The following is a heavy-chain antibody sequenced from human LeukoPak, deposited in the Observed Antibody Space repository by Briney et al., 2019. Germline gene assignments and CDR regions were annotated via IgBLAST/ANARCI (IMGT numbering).Heavy chain of an antibody. CDR2: IYPGDSDT. V-gene: IGHV5-51*01. CDR3: ARPGYSGSYYDFDY. CDR1: GSDFTTYW. Sequence: GESLKISCECSGSDFTTYWIGWVRQLPGKGLEWMGIIYPGDSDTIYSPSFQGQVTISADKSISTAYLQWSSLKASDTAMYYCARPGYSGSYYDFDYWGQGTLVTVSS. J-gene: IGHJ4*02. D-gene: IGHD1-26*01.